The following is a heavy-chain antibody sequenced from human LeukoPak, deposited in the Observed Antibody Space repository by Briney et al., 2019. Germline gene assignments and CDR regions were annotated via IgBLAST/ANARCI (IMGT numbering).Heavy chain of an antibody. V-gene: IGHV3-66*02. CDR3: AKVHDYGGNSDY. Sequence: SGGSLRLSCAASGITVSTNYMSWVRQAPGKGLEWVSIIYSGGATFYADSVKGRFTISRDNSKNTLYLQMNSLRAEDTAVYYCAKVHDYGGNSDYWGQGTLVTVSS. CDR2: IYSGGAT. J-gene: IGHJ4*02. CDR1: GITVSTNY. D-gene: IGHD4-23*01.